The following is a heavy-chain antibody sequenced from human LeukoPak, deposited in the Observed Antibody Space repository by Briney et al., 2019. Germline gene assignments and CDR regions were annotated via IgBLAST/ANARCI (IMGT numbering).Heavy chain of an antibody. V-gene: IGHV4-39*01. D-gene: IGHD3-22*01. Sequence: SQTLSLTCTVSGGSISSGGYYWSWIRQPPGKGLEWIGSIYYSGSTYYNPSLKSRVTISVDTSKNQFSLKLSSVTAADTAVYYCARGLRGYYDSSGYVDIWGQGTMVTVSS. J-gene: IGHJ3*02. CDR3: ARGLRGYYDSSGYVDI. CDR1: GGSISSGGYY. CDR2: IYYSGST.